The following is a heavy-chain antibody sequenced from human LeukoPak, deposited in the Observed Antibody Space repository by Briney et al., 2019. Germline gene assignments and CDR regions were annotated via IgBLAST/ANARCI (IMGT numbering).Heavy chain of an antibody. CDR1: GFTFSSYA. V-gene: IGHV3-30*04. CDR3: ARVGRRYCSGGSCYGPFDY. D-gene: IGHD2-15*01. CDR2: ISYDGSNK. Sequence: GGSLRLSCAASGFTFSSYAMHWVRQAPGKGLEWVAVISYDGSNKYYADSVKGRFTISRDNSKNTLYLQMNSLRAEDTAVYYSARVGRRYCSGGSCYGPFDYWGQGTLVTVSS. J-gene: IGHJ4*02.